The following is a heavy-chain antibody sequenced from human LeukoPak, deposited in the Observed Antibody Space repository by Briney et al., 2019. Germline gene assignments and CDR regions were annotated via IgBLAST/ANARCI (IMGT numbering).Heavy chain of an antibody. CDR1: GFTFSNAW. CDR2: TNKEGTGT. D-gene: IGHD2-2*01. V-gene: IGHV3-74*01. Sequence: PGGSLKLSCAASGFTFSNAWMSWVRHAPGKGLMWVSRTNKEGTGTTYADSVRGRFTISRDNAKNTLLLQVNSLRAEDTGVYYCAREMGSSSYVLDVWGQGTMVTVSS. CDR3: AREMGSSSYVLDV. J-gene: IGHJ3*01.